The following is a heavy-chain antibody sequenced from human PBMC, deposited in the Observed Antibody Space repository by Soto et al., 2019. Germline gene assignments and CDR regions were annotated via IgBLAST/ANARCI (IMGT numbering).Heavy chain of an antibody. D-gene: IGHD7-27*01. CDR3: ARGITGDNSNWFDP. CDR2: IIPIFGTA. Sequence: SVKVSCKASGGTFSSYSISWVRQAPGQGLEWMGGIIPIFGTANYAQKFQGRVTITADKSTSTAYMELSSLRSEDTAVYYCARGITGDNSNWFDPWGQGTLVTVSS. V-gene: IGHV1-69*06. CDR1: GGTFSSYS. J-gene: IGHJ5*02.